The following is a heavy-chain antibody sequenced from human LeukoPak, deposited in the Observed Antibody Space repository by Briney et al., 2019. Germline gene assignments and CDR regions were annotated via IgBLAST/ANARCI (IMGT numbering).Heavy chain of an antibody. D-gene: IGHD5-18*01. Sequence: ASVKVSCKASGYTFTGYFMIWVRQAPGQGLEWMGWINPNSGVTNYARNFQGRVTLTRDTSISTAYMELSRLRSDDTAVYYCARSRDTAMVTVGYNYWGQGTLVTVSS. CDR2: INPNSGVT. J-gene: IGHJ4*02. V-gene: IGHV1-2*02. CDR3: ARSRDTAMVTVGYNY. CDR1: GYTFTGYF.